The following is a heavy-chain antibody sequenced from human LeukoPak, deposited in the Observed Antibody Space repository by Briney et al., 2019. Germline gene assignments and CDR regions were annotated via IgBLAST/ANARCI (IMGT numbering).Heavy chain of an antibody. D-gene: IGHD6-19*01. Sequence: ASVKVSCKASGGTFSSYAISWVRQAPGQGLEWMGGIIPIFGTANYAQKFQGRVTITADKSTSTAYMELSSLRSEDTAVYYCAKGKASGWYIVDYWGQGTLVTVSS. V-gene: IGHV1-69*06. CDR1: GGTFSSYA. CDR3: AKGKASGWYIVDY. J-gene: IGHJ4*02. CDR2: IIPIFGTA.